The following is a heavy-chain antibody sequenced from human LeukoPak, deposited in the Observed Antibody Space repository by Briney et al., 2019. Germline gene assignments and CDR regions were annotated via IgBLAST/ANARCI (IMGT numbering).Heavy chain of an antibody. D-gene: IGHD2-15*01. CDR3: ARRGSGAYPDY. CDR2: INPNSGGT. J-gene: IGHJ4*02. CDR1: RYTFTDYY. Sequence: ASVMVSCKASRYTFTDYYMHWVRQAPGQGLEWMGWINPNSGGTNYAQKFQGRVTMARDTSTSTAYMELSSLRSDDTAFYYCARRGSGAYPDYWGQGTLVTVSS. V-gene: IGHV1-2*02.